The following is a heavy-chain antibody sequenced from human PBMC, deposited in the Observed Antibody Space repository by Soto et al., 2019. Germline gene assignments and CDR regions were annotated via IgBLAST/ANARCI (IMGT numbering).Heavy chain of an antibody. CDR2: INHSGST. Sequence: SETLSLTCAVYGGSFSGYYWSWIRQPPGKGLEWIGEINHSGSTNYNPSLKSRVTISVDTSKNQFSLKLSSVTAADTAVYYCARAGPATGYSSGLFYYYYGMDVWGQGTTVTVSS. CDR1: GGSFSGYY. D-gene: IGHD6-19*01. J-gene: IGHJ6*02. CDR3: ARAGPATGYSSGLFYYYYGMDV. V-gene: IGHV4-34*01.